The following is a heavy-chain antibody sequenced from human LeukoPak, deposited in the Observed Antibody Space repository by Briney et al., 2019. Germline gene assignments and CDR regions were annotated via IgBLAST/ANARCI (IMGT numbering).Heavy chain of an antibody. CDR3: ARSATNWAYYFDY. CDR1: GYSFTSYW. D-gene: IGHD7-27*01. V-gene: IGHV5-51*01. Sequence: GESLKISXKGSGYSFTSYWIGWVRQRPGKGLEWMGIIYPGDSDTRYSPSFQGQVTISADKSISTAYLQWSSLKASDTAMYYCARSATNWAYYFDYWGQGTLVTVSS. J-gene: IGHJ4*02. CDR2: IYPGDSDT.